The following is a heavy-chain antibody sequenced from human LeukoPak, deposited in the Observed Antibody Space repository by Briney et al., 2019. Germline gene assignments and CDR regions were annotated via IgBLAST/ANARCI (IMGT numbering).Heavy chain of an antibody. D-gene: IGHD6-6*01. CDR2: IYPGDSDT. J-gene: IGHJ6*03. CDR1: GYSFTSYW. V-gene: IGHV5-51*01. Sequence: GESLKISCKGSGYSFTSYWIGWVRQMPGKGLEWMGIIYPGDSDTRYSPSFQGQVTISADKSISTAYLQWSSLKASDTAMYYCARSSSSTRYYYYYMDVWGKGTTVTVSS. CDR3: ARSSSSTRYYYYYMDV.